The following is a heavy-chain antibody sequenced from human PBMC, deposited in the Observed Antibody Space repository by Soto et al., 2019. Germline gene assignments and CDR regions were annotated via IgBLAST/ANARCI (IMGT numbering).Heavy chain of an antibody. V-gene: IGHV5-51*01. CDR1: GYSFTSYW. CDR2: IYPADSDT. Sequence: PGESLKISCKGSGYSFTSYWIGWVRQMPGRGLEWMGIIYPADSDTRYSPSFQGQVTISADKSISTAYLQWSSLKASDTAMYFCARQATYSSSWHDWGQGTLVTVSS. J-gene: IGHJ4*02. D-gene: IGHD6-13*01. CDR3: ARQATYSSSWHD.